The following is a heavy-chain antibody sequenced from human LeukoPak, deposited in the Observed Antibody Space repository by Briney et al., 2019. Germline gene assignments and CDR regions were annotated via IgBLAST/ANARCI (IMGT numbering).Heavy chain of an antibody. CDR2: IYYSGST. V-gene: IGHV4-39*01. CDR1: GASISSRSFY. Sequence: SETLSLTCSVSGASISSRSFYWGWIRQPPGKGLEWIGSIYYSGSTYYNPSLKSRVTISVDTSKNQFSLKLSSVTAADTAVYYCARLSDFWSGYSPAGYYYGMDVWGQGTTVTVSS. J-gene: IGHJ6*02. D-gene: IGHD3-3*01. CDR3: ARLSDFWSGYSPAGYYYGMDV.